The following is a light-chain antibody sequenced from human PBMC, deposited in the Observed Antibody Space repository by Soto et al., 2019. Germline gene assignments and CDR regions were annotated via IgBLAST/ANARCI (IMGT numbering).Light chain of an antibody. CDR2: AAS. CDR1: QGISNN. CDR3: QKYYIAPWT. J-gene: IGKJ1*01. Sequence: DIQMTQSPSSLSASVGDRVTITCRASQGISNNLAWYQQKPGRVPTLLIYAASTLQSGVPSRFSGSGSGTDFTLTISSLQPEDVATYFCQKYYIAPWTFGQGTKVEIK. V-gene: IGKV1-27*01.